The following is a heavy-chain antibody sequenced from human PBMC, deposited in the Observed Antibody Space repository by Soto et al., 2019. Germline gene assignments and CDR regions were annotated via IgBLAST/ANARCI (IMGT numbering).Heavy chain of an antibody. J-gene: IGHJ4*02. V-gene: IGHV4-31*03. Sequence: QVQLQESGPGLVKPSQTLSLTCTVSGGSISSGGYYWSWIRQHPGKGLEWIGYIDYSGSNYYNPSLRSRVTISVDTSKNQFPLNLSSVTAADPAVYYCSRVTYYYGSSGPTFDCWGQGTLVTVSS. CDR3: SRVTYYYGSSGPTFDC. CDR1: GGSISSGGYY. D-gene: IGHD3-22*01. CDR2: IDYSGSN.